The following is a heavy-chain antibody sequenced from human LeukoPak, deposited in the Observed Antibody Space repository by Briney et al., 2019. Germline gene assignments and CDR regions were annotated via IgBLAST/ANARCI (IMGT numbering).Heavy chain of an antibody. CDR2: ISAYNGNT. CDR3: ARVPINIVATIRTVYFDY. Sequence: GASVKVSCKASGYTFTSYGISWVRQAPGQGLEWMGWISAYNGNTNYAQKLQGRVTMTTDTSTSTAYMELRSLRSDDTAVYYCARVPINIVATIRTVYFDYWGQGTLVTVSS. V-gene: IGHV1-18*01. CDR1: GYTFTSYG. J-gene: IGHJ4*02. D-gene: IGHD5-12*01.